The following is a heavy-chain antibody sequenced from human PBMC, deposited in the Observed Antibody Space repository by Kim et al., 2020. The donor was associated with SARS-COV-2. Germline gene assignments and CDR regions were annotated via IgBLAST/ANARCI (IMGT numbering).Heavy chain of an antibody. D-gene: IGHD2-15*01. V-gene: IGHV3-33*01. CDR2: IWYDGSNK. Sequence: GGSLRLSCAASGFTFSSYGMHWVRQAPGKGLEWVAVIWYDGSNKYYADSVKGRFTISRDNSKNTLYLQMNSLRAEDTAVYYCARGGIVVVEFDYWGQGTLVTVSS. CDR3: ARGGIVVVEFDY. CDR1: GFTFSSYG. J-gene: IGHJ4*02.